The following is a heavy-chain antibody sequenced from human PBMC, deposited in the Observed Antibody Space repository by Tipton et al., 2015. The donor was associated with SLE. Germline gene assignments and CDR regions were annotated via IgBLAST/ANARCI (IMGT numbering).Heavy chain of an antibody. Sequence: TLSLTCTVSGGSINKYYWSWIRQPPGKGLEWIGHIHDSGSTNYNPSLKSRVTISVDTSKHQFSLKLSSVTAADTAVYYCAALDYYGSGTYYQSNWIDPWGQGTLVTVSS. CDR2: IHDSGST. D-gene: IGHD3-10*01. CDR1: GGSINKYY. V-gene: IGHV4-59*12. J-gene: IGHJ5*02. CDR3: AALDYYGSGTYYQSNWIDP.